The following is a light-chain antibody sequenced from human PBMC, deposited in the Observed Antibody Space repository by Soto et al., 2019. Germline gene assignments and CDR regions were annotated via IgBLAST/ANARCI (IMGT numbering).Light chain of an antibody. V-gene: IGKV3-20*01. J-gene: IGKJ5*01. CDR1: QSVGSN. Sequence: EIVMTQSPATLSVSPGDRATLSCRASQSVGSNLAWYQQKPGQAPRLLIYGASSRATGIPDRFSGSGSGTDFTLTISRLEPEDFAVYYCQQCATSPITFGQGTRLEIK. CDR2: GAS. CDR3: QQCATSPIT.